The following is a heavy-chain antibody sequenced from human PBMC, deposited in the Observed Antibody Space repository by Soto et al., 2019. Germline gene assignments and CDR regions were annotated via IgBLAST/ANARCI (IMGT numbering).Heavy chain of an antibody. D-gene: IGHD6-6*01. CDR1: GDSISRGGYS. V-gene: IGHV4-30-2*01. CDR3: ARGSSSYYDYGMDV. J-gene: IGHJ6*02. Sequence: PSETLALTCVVSGDSISRGGYSWTWIRQPPGKALEWIGNIYDSGSTSYNPSLKSRVTISVDRSKNQFSLKLTSVTAADTAVYFCARGSSSYYDYGMDVWGQGTTVTVS. CDR2: IYDSGST.